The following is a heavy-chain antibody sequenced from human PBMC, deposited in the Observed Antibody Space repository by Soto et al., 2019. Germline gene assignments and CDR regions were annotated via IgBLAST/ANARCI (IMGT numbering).Heavy chain of an antibody. J-gene: IGHJ4*02. D-gene: IGHD3-22*01. CDR1: GGSISSSSYY. Sequence: QLQLQESGPGLVKPSETLSLTCTVSGGSISSSSYYWGWIRQPPGKGLEWIGSIYYSGSTYYNPSLKSRVTISVDTSKNQFSLKLSSVTAADTAVYYCARVGYYYDSSGYKGGDYFDYWGQGTLVTVSS. CDR2: IYYSGST. CDR3: ARVGYYYDSSGYKGGDYFDY. V-gene: IGHV4-39*01.